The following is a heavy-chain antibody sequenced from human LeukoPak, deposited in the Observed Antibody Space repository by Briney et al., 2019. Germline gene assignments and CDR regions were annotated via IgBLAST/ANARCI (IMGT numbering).Heavy chain of an antibody. CDR3: ARTIAPGRFVDY. Sequence: PSQTLSLTCTVSAGSISSGHYYWPWIRQPPGKGLKWIGYIYYTGSTYYNPSLKSRITISLDTSKNQFSMNLSSVMAADASLKYLARTIAPGRFVDYWGQGTLVTVSS. V-gene: IGHV4-30-4*08. CDR1: AGSISSGHYY. CDR2: IYYTGST. J-gene: IGHJ4*02. D-gene: IGHD6-25*01.